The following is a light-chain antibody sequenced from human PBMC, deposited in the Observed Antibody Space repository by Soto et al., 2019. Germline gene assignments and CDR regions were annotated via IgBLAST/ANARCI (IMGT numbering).Light chain of an antibody. J-gene: IGKJ2*01. Sequence: DIVVTQSPDSLAVSLGERATINCKSSQSVLYSSNNKNYFAWYQQKPGQPPKLLIYWASTRESGVPDRVSGSGSGTDFTLTISSLQAEDVAVYFCQQYYSAPRTCGQGTKLEIK. V-gene: IGKV4-1*01. CDR3: QQYYSAPRT. CDR1: QSVLYSSNNKNY. CDR2: WAS.